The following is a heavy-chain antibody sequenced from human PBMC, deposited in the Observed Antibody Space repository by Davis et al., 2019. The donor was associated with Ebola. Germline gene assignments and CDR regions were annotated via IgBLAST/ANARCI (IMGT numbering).Heavy chain of an antibody. J-gene: IGHJ4*02. Sequence: GESLKISCAASGFNFGDYAMHWVRQAPGKGLEWVSLPSAHGESTYYADSVKGRFTISRDNIKKSLYLQMNSLRTEDTAFYYCVRPGSGSYTPDFDSWGQGILVTVSS. V-gene: IGHV3-43*02. CDR2: PSAHGEST. D-gene: IGHD3-10*01. CDR1: GFNFGDYA. CDR3: VRPGSGSYTPDFDS.